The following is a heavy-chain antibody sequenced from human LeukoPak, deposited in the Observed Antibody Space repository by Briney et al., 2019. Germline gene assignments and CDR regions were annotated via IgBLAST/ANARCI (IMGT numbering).Heavy chain of an antibody. Sequence: ASVKVSCKASGYTFTSYGISWVRQAPGQGLEWMGWISAYNGNTNYAQKLQGRVTMTTDTSTSTAYMGLRSLRSDDTAVYYCATVTYYYGSGSLDYWGQGTLVTVSS. CDR2: ISAYNGNT. J-gene: IGHJ4*02. D-gene: IGHD3-10*01. V-gene: IGHV1-18*01. CDR3: ATVTYYYGSGSLDY. CDR1: GYTFTSYG.